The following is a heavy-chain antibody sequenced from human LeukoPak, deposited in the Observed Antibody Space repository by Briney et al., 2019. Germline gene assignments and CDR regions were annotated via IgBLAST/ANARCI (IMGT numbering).Heavy chain of an antibody. CDR1: GGSISSYY. V-gene: IGHV4-59*12. CDR3: ARGQAYYDFWSGYFVFDP. CDR2: IYYSGST. Sequence: SETLSLTCTVSGGSISSYYWSWIRQPPGKGLEWIGYIYYSGSTNYNLSLKSRVTISVDTSKNQFSLKLSSVTAADTAVYYCARGQAYYDFWSGYFVFDPWGQGTLVTVSS. J-gene: IGHJ5*02. D-gene: IGHD3-3*01.